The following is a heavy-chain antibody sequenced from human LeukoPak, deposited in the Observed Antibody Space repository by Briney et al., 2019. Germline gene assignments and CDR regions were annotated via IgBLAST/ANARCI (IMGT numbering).Heavy chain of an antibody. CDR3: ARGRGYWAFDY. J-gene: IGHJ4*02. Sequence: RASETLSLTCTVSGGSISSGDYYWSWIRQPPGKGLEWIGYIYYSGSTYYNPPLKSRVTISVDTSKNQFSLKLSSVTAPDTAVYCCARGRGYWAFDYWGQGTLVTVSS. V-gene: IGHV4-30-4*08. CDR2: IYYSGST. D-gene: IGHD3-22*01. CDR1: GGSISSGDYY.